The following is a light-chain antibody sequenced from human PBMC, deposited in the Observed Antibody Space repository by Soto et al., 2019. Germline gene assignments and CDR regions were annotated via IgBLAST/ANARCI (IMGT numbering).Light chain of an antibody. CDR1: QSVGSN. V-gene: IGKV3-15*01. Sequence: EIVMTQSPATLSVSPGERVTLSCRASQSVGSNLAWYQQKPGLAPRVLIYDASTRATVIPARFSGSGSGTEFTLTISSLQSEDFAVYYCQQYDNWPLTFGGGTRWIS. CDR2: DAS. J-gene: IGKJ4*01. CDR3: QQYDNWPLT.